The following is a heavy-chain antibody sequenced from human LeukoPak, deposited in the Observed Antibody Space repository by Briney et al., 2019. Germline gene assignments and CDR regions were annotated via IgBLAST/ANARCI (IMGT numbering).Heavy chain of an antibody. J-gene: IGHJ5*02. CDR2: ISGSGGST. D-gene: IGHD3-10*01. CDR1: GFTFSSYA. Sequence: PGGSLRLSCAASGFTFSSYAMSWVRQAPGKGLEWVSAISGSGGSTYYADSVKGRFTISRDNSKNTLYLQMNSLRAEDTAVYYCAKERAYGSGRRGWFDPWGQGTLVTVSS. CDR3: AKERAYGSGRRGWFDP. V-gene: IGHV3-23*01.